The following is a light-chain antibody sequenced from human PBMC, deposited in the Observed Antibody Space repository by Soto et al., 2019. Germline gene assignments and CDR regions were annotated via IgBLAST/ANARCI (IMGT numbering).Light chain of an antibody. CDR2: EVN. V-gene: IGLV2-8*01. CDR1: SSDIGAYIY. J-gene: IGLJ1*01. CDR3: SSYGGYNNVV. Sequence: QSALTQPPSASGSPGQSVTISCTGTSSDIGAYIYVSWYQQHPGKAPKLIIHEVNQRPSGVPDRFSGSKSGNTASLTVSGLQAEDEGTYYCSSYGGYNNVVFGTGTKLTVL.